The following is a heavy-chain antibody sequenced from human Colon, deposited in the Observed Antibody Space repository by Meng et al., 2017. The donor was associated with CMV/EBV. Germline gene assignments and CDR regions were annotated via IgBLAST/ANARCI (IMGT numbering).Heavy chain of an antibody. CDR3: AHRPLWFGERLSGWFDP. J-gene: IGHJ5*02. CDR1: LNPSGVG. Sequence: LNPSGVGVGWIRQPPGRALEWLALIYWDDEKLYRPSLKRRLTITKDTSKTQVVLTMTNMDPVDTATYYCAHRPLWFGERLSGWFDPWGQGTLVTVSS. D-gene: IGHD3-10*01. V-gene: IGHV2-5*02. CDR2: IYWDDEK.